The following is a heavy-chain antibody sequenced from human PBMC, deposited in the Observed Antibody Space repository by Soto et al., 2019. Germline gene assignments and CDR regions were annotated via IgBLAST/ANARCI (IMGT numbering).Heavy chain of an antibody. D-gene: IGHD6-13*01. Sequence: GGSLRLSCAASGFTFSSYGMHWVRQAPGKGLEWVAVISYDGSNKYYADSVKGRFTISRDNSKNTLYLQMNSLRAEDTAVYYCTRDASRDSSARGWFDPWGPATMVIVSS. CDR1: GFTFSSYG. V-gene: IGHV3-30*03. J-gene: IGHJ5*02. CDR3: TRDASRDSSARGWFDP. CDR2: ISYDGSNK.